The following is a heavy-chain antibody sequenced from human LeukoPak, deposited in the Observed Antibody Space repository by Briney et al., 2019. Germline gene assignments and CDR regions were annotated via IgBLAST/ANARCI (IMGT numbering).Heavy chain of an antibody. V-gene: IGHV4-34*01. CDR2: INHSGST. CDR3: ARGLRGYSSSTSHRTFDY. CDR1: GGSFSGYY. Sequence: PSETLSLTCAVYGGSFSGYYWSWIRQPPGKGLEWIGEINHSGSTNYNPSLKSRVTISVDTSKNQFSLKLSSVTAADTAVYYCARGLRGYSSSTSHRTFDYWGQGTLVTVSS. D-gene: IGHD6-13*01. J-gene: IGHJ4*02.